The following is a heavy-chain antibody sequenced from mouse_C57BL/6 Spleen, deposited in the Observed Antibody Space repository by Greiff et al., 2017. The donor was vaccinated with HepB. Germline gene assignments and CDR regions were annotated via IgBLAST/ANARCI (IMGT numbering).Heavy chain of an antibody. CDR2: INPSTGGT. D-gene: IGHD2-4*01. J-gene: IGHJ1*03. CDR3: ARHDDYHDFDV. CDR1: GYSFTGYY. V-gene: IGHV1-42*01. Sequence: VQLQQSGPELVKPGASVKISCKASGYSFTGYYMNWVKQSPEKSLEWIGEINPSTGGTTYNQKFKAKATLTVDKSSSTAYMQLKSLTSEDSAVYYCARHDDYHDFDVWGTGTTVTVSS.